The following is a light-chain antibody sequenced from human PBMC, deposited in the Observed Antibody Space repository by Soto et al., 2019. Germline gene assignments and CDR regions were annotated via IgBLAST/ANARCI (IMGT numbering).Light chain of an antibody. CDR1: QDISNH. V-gene: IGKV1-33*01. CDR3: QQYDNLPLT. Sequence: DIQMTQSPSSLSASVGDRVTITCQASQDISNHLNWYHQKPGKAPKLLIYDASNLETGVPSRFRGSGSGTDFTLTISSLRPEDIATYSCQQYDNLPLTFGPGTRVYVK. CDR2: DAS. J-gene: IGKJ3*01.